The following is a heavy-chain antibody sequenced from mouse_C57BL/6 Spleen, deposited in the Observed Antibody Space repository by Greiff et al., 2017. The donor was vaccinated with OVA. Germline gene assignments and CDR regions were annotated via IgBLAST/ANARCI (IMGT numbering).Heavy chain of an antibody. CDR3: VRHDGPYYAMDY. CDR1: GFSFNTYA. V-gene: IGHV10-1*01. CDR2: IRSKSNNYAT. J-gene: IGHJ4*01. Sequence: EVQLVESGGGLVQPKGSLKLSCAASGFSFNTYAMNWVRQAPGKGLEWVARIRSKSNNYATYYADSVKDRFTISRDDSESMLYLQMNNLKTEDTAMYYCVRHDGPYYAMDYWGQGTSVTVSS.